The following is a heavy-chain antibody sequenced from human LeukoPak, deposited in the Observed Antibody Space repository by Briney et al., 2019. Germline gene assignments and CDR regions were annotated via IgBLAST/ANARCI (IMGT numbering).Heavy chain of an antibody. V-gene: IGHV1-69*13. CDR1: GGTFSSYA. CDR3: ARRDDYYYYGMDV. J-gene: IGHJ6*02. CDR2: IIPIFGTA. Sequence: VASMKVSCKASGGTFSSYAISWVRQAPGQGLEWMGGIIPIFGTANYAQKFQGRVTITADESTSTAYMELSSLRSEDTAVYYCARRDDYYYYGMDVWGQGTTVTVSS.